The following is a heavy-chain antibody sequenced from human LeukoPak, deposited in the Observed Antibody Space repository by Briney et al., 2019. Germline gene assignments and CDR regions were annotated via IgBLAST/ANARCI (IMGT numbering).Heavy chain of an antibody. CDR3: ARFETVAAKPFEY. CDR2: ISSESSYV. CDR1: GFTFSSYG. D-gene: IGHD6-19*01. Sequence: GGSLRLSCAASGFTFSSYGMHWVRQAPGKGLEWVSSISSESSYVFYADSVNGRFTISRDNAKNSLFLQMNSLRVEDTAVYYCARFETVAAKPFEYWGQGTLVTVSS. V-gene: IGHV3-21*01. J-gene: IGHJ4*02.